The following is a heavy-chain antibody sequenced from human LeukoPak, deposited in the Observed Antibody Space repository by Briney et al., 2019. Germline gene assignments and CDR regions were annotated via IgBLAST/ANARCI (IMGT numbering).Heavy chain of an antibody. J-gene: IGHJ1*01. CDR2: ISGSGGST. CDR3: AKDDYGDYEYFQH. D-gene: IGHD4-17*01. Sequence: QPGGSLRLFCAASGFTFSSYAMSWVRQAPGKGLEWVSAISGSGGSTYYADSVKGRFTISRDNSKNTLYLQMNSLRAEDTAVYYCAKDDYGDYEYFQHWGQGTLVTVSS. V-gene: IGHV3-23*01. CDR1: GFTFSSYA.